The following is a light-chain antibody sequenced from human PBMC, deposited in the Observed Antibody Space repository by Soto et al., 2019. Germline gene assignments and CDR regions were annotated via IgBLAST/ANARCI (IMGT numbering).Light chain of an antibody. CDR2: EVS. CDR3: SSYASSSPVV. J-gene: IGLJ2*01. V-gene: IGLV2-14*01. CDR1: SSDIGGYNY. Sequence: QSALTQPASVSGSPGQSITISCTGTSSDIGGYNYVSWYQQHPGKGPKLMIYEVSNRPSGVSDRFSGSKSGNTASLTISGLQAEDEAHYFCSSYASSSPVVFGGGTKVTVL.